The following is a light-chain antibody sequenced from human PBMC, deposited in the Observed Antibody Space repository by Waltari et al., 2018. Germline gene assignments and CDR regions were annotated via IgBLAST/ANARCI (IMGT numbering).Light chain of an antibody. Sequence: EIVLKQSPGTLSLSPGERATLSCRASQSVRGSLAWYQQKAGQAPRLLIYGASSRATGIPDRFSGSGSGTDFSLTISRLEPEDFAVYYCQHYVRLPATFGQGTKVEI. CDR2: GAS. CDR3: QHYVRLPAT. J-gene: IGKJ1*01. V-gene: IGKV3-20*01. CDR1: QSVRGS.